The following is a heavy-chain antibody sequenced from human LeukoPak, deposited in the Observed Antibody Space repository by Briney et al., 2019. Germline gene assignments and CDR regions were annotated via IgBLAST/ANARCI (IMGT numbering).Heavy chain of an antibody. Sequence: SETLSLTCAVYGESSSGYYWSWIRQPTGKGLEWIGEINHSGSTNYNPSLKSRVTISVDTSKNEFSLKLNPVTAADTAVYYCANALPRRPFDVWGQGTMSPSLQ. CDR2: INHSGST. CDR3: ANALPRRPFDV. CDR1: GESSSGYY. V-gene: IGHV4-34*01. J-gene: IGHJ3*01.